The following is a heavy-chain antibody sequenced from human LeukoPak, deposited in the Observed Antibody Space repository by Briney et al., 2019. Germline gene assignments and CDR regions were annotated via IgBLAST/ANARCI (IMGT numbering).Heavy chain of an antibody. J-gene: IGHJ4*02. CDR1: GGSISSRTYY. Sequence: SETLSLTCTVSGGSISSRTYYWGWIRQPPGRGLAWIGSIYYSGSTYYNPSLKSRVTISVDTSKNQFSLKLRSVTAADTAVYYCARRYYYDSSGYYFDFRGQGTLVTVSS. V-gene: IGHV4-39*01. CDR3: ARRYYYDSSGYYFDF. D-gene: IGHD3-22*01. CDR2: IYYSGST.